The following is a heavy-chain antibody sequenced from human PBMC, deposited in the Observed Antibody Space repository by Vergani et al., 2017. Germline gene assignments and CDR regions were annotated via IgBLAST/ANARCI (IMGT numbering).Heavy chain of an antibody. V-gene: IGHV1-69-2*01. J-gene: IGHJ5*02. CDR1: GYTFTSYY. CDR2: VDPEDGET. Sequence: VQLVQSGAEVKKPGASVKVSCKASGYTFTSYYMHWVRQAPGQGLEWMGLVDPEDGETIYAEKFQGRVTITADTSTDTAYMELSSLRSEDTAVYYCATDHCSGGSCYSRNWFDPWGQGTLVTVSS. D-gene: IGHD2-15*01. CDR3: ATDHCSGGSCYSRNWFDP.